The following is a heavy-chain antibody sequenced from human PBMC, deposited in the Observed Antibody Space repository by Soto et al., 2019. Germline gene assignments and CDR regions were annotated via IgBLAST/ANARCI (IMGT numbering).Heavy chain of an antibody. D-gene: IGHD4-17*01. CDR2: INPNSGGT. Sequence: ASVKVSCEASGYTFTGYYMHWVRQAPGQGLEWMGWINPNSGGTNYAQKFQGWVTMTRDTSISTAYMELSRLRSDDTAVYYCARTPRAATVTYYYYGMDVWGQGTTVTVSS. CDR1: GYTFTGYY. CDR3: ARTPRAATVTYYYYGMDV. V-gene: IGHV1-2*04. J-gene: IGHJ6*02.